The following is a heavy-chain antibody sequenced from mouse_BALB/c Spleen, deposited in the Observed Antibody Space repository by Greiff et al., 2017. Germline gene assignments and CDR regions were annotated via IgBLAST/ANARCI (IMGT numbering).Heavy chain of an antibody. V-gene: IGHV5-12-1*01. CDR3: ARHARRYRYFDV. J-gene: IGHJ1*01. CDR1: GFAFSSYD. Sequence: DVHLVESGGGLVKPGGSLKLSCAASGFAFSSYDMSWVRQTPEKRLEWVAYISSGGGSTYYPDTVKGRFTISRDNAKNTLYLQMSSLKSEDTAMYYCARHARRYRYFDVWGAGTTVTVSS. CDR2: ISSGGGST.